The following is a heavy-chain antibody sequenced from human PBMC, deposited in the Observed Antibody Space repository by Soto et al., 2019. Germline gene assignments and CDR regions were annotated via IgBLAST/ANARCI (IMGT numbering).Heavy chain of an antibody. D-gene: IGHD7-27*01. Sequence: QVQLQESGPGLVKPSETLSLTCTVSGDSISSYYWSWIRQPPGKGLEWIGYIYYSGSTNYNPSLKSRVTTSVDTSKNQFSLKLSSVTAADTAVYYCARRWGTYFDYWGQGTLVTVSS. CDR2: IYYSGST. CDR3: ARRWGTYFDY. J-gene: IGHJ4*02. V-gene: IGHV4-59*01. CDR1: GDSISSYY.